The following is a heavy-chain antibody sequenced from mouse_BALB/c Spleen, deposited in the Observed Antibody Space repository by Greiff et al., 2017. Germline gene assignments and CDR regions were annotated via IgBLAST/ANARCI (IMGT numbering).Heavy chain of an antibody. V-gene: IGHV5-6-3*01. J-gene: IGHJ3*01. D-gene: IGHD4-1*01. Sequence: EVQLVESGGGLVQPGGSLKLSCAASGFTFSSYGMSWVRQTPDKRLELVATINSNGGSTYYPDSVKGRFTISRDNAKNTLYLQMSSLKSEDTAMYYCARGGWDAWFAYWGQGTLVTVSA. CDR2: INSNGGST. CDR3: ARGGWDAWFAY. CDR1: GFTFSSYG.